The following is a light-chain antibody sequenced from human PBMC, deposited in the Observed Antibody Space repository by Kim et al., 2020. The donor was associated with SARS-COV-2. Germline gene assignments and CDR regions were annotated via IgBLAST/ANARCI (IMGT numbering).Light chain of an antibody. J-gene: IGLJ3*02. V-gene: IGLV1-40*01. CDR1: SSNIGAAYD. CDR2: GNS. CDR3: QSYDSSLSGWV. Sequence: QRVTISCTWTSSNIGAAYDVHWYRHLPGTPPKLLIYGNSNRPSGDPDRVAGSKSGTSASLAISGLQAEDEADYYCQSYDSSLSGWVFGGGTKVTVL.